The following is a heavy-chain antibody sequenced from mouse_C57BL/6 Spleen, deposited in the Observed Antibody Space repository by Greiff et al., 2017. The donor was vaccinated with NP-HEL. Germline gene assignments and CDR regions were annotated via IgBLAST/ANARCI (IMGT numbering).Heavy chain of an antibody. D-gene: IGHD2-2*01. V-gene: IGHV5-17*01. Sequence: EVKLVESGGGLVKPGGSLKLSCAASGFTFSDYGMHWVRQAPEKGLEWVAYISSGSSTIYYADTVKGRFTISRDNAKNTLFLQMTSLRSEDTAMYYCARYGYYYAMDYWGQGTSVTVSS. CDR3: ARYGYYYAMDY. CDR1: GFTFSDYG. CDR2: ISSGSSTI. J-gene: IGHJ4*01.